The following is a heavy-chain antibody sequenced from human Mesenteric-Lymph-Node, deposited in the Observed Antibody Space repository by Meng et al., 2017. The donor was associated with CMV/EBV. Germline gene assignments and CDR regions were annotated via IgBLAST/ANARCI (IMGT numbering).Heavy chain of an antibody. Sequence: GESLKISCAASGFTFSSYWMSWVRQAPGKGLEWVANIKQDGSEKYYVDSVKGRFTISRDNAKNSLYLQMNSLRAEDTAVYYCARDEGKYQLLSSWDYWGQGTLVTVSS. CDR2: IKQDGSEK. V-gene: IGHV3-7*01. CDR1: GFTFSSYW. J-gene: IGHJ4*02. CDR3: ARDEGKYQLLSSWDY. D-gene: IGHD2-2*01.